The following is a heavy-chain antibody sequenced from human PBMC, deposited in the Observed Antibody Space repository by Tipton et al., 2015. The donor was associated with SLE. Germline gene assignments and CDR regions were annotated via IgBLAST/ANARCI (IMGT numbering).Heavy chain of an antibody. CDR3: ARDPRLNWDYGTYFDY. D-gene: IGHD7-27*01. CDR2: IYYSGST. V-gene: IGHV4-61*05. J-gene: IGHJ4*02. CDR1: GGSISSSSYY. Sequence: TLSLTCTVSGGSISSSSYYWGWIRQPPGKGLEWIGCIYYSGSTNYNPSLKSRVTISVDKSKNQFSLKVNSVTAADTAVYYCARDPRLNWDYGTYFDYWGQGTLVTVSS.